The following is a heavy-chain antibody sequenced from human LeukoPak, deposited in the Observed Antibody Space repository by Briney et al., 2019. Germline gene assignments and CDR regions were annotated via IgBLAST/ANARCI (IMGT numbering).Heavy chain of an antibody. V-gene: IGHV1-69*13. CDR1: GGTFSSSA. Sequence: SVKVSCKASGGTFSSSAISWVRQAPGQGLEWMGGIIPIFGTASYAQKFQGRVTIIADESTSTAYMELSSLRSEDTAVYYCARDMLSYYYDSSGYFGFFDYWGQGTLVIVSS. CDR2: IIPIFGTA. J-gene: IGHJ4*02. D-gene: IGHD3-22*01. CDR3: ARDMLSYYYDSSGYFGFFDY.